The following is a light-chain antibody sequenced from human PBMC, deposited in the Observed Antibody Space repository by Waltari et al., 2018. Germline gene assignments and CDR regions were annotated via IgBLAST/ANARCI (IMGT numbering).Light chain of an antibody. CDR1: SSDVGSYNF. V-gene: IGLV2-14*03. Sequence: QSALTQPASVSGSPRQSITLPSTGTSSDVGSYNFVSWYQQHPGKAPKLMIFDVSNRPSGVSNRFSGSKSGNTASLTISGLQAEDEADYYCSSYISSSTLELFGGGTSLTVL. CDR3: SSYISSSTLEL. CDR2: DVS. J-gene: IGLJ2*01.